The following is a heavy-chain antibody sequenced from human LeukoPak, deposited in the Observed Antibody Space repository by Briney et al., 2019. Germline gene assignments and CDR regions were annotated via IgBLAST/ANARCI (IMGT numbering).Heavy chain of an antibody. D-gene: IGHD3-10*01. J-gene: IGHJ5*02. Sequence: SETLSLTCAVYGGSFSGYYWSWIRQPPGKGLEWIGEINHSGSTNYNPFLKSRVTISVDTSKNQSSLKLSSVTAADTAVYYCARDAAPYYYGPGIFRKNNWFDPWGQGTLVTVSS. CDR2: INHSGST. CDR1: GGSFSGYY. V-gene: IGHV4-34*01. CDR3: ARDAAPYYYGPGIFRKNNWFDP.